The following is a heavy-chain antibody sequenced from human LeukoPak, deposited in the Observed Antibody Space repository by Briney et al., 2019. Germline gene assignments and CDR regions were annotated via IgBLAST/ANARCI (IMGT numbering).Heavy chain of an antibody. CDR2: IYYSGST. CDR3: ARHTAAAGRFDP. CDR1: GDSISSNY. V-gene: IGHV4-59*08. D-gene: IGHD6-13*01. Sequence: SETLSLTCTVSGDSISSNYWSWIRQPPGKGLEWIGYIYYSGSTNYNPSLKSRVTISVDTSKNQFSLKLSSVTAADTAVYYCARHTAAAGRFDPWGQGTLVTVSS. J-gene: IGHJ5*02.